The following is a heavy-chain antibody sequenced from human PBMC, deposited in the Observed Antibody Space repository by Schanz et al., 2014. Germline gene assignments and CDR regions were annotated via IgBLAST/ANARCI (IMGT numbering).Heavy chain of an antibody. CDR2: IGGSGDST. J-gene: IGHJ4*02. CDR1: GFTFSNHA. D-gene: IGHD2-2*01. Sequence: VQLLESGGGLVQPGGSLRLSCAASGFTFSNHALSWVRQAPGKGLEWVSGIGGSGDSTHYADSVKGRFIISRDNSKNTLYLQVNSLRAGDTAVYYCARGRRGDCRRTSCTYYFDYWGQGTLVTVSS. V-gene: IGHV3-23*01. CDR3: ARGRRGDCRRTSCTYYFDY.